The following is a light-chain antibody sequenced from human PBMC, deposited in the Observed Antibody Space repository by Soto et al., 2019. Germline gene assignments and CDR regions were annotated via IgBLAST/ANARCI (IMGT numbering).Light chain of an antibody. Sequence: DIVMTQSPATLSVSPGERATLSCRASLTVSNNLAWYQQKPGQAPRLLIYYASTRATGIPDRFSGSGSVKDFTLTISSVQSEDVAVYDCQQYNNWPPGATFGPGTRVDIK. V-gene: IGKV3-15*01. CDR2: YAS. CDR3: QQYNNWPPGAT. CDR1: LTVSNN. J-gene: IGKJ3*01.